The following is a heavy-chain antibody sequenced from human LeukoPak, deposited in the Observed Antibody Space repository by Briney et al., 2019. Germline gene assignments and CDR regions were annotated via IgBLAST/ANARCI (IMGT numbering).Heavy chain of an antibody. Sequence: SETLSLTCTVSGGSISSYYRSWIRQPPGKGLEWIGYIYYSGSTNYKPSLKSRVTISVDTSKNQFSLKLSSVTAADTAVYYCARVVVVVITSFYYFDYWGQGTLVTVSS. CDR2: IYYSGST. CDR3: ARVVVVVITSFYYFDY. J-gene: IGHJ4*02. CDR1: GGSISSYY. D-gene: IGHD3-22*01. V-gene: IGHV4-59*12.